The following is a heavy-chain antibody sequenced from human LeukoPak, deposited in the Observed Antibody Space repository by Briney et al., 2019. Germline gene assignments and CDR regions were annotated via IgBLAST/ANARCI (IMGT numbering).Heavy chain of an antibody. CDR3: ARGGYLAIFGVPDWNHDAFDI. V-gene: IGHV7-4-1*02. Sequence: GASVKVSCKASGYTFTSYAMNWVRQAPGQGLEWMGWINTNTGNPTYAQGFTGRFVFSLDTSVSTAYLQISSLKAEDTAVYYCARGGYLAIFGVPDWNHDAFDIWGQGTMVTVSS. CDR2: INTNTGNP. J-gene: IGHJ3*02. D-gene: IGHD3-3*01. CDR1: GYTFTSYA.